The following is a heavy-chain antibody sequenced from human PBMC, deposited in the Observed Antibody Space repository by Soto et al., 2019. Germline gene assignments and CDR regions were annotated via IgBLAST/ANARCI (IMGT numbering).Heavy chain of an antibody. J-gene: IGHJ4*02. V-gene: IGHV4-4*02. Sequence: PSETLSLTCAVSSGSISSSNWWGWVRQPPGRGLEWIGEIYRDGITNYNPSLKSRVTMSLDKSKNQFSLRLSSVAAADTAVYFCAREAYKRGATNPFFDYWGQGTLVTVSS. CDR3: AREAYKRGATNPFFDY. CDR1: SGSISSSNW. D-gene: IGHD1-26*01. CDR2: IYRDGIT.